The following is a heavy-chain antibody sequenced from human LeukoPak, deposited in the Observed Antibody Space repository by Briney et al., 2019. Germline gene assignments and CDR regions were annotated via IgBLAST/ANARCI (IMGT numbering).Heavy chain of an antibody. CDR3: AVVTGAFDI. J-gene: IGHJ3*02. Sequence: GGSLRLSCAASGFTFSSYGMHWVRQAPGKGLEWVAVISYDGSNKYYADSVKGRFTISRDNSKNTLYLQMNSLRAEDTAVYYCAVVTGAFDIWGQGTMVTVSS. D-gene: IGHD2-21*02. V-gene: IGHV3-30*03. CDR1: GFTFSSYG. CDR2: ISYDGSNK.